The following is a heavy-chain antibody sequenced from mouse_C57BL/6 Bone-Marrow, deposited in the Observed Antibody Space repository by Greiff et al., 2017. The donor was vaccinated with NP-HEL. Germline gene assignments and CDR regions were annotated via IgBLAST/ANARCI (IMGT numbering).Heavy chain of an antibody. CDR2: ISSGSSTI. D-gene: IGHD4-1*01. J-gene: IGHJ2*01. V-gene: IGHV5-17*01. CDR3: ARGANWEYFDY. CDR1: GFTFSDYG. Sequence: EVMLVESGGGLVKPGGSLKLSCAASGFTFSDYGMHWVRQAPEKGLEWVAYISSGSSTIYYADTMKGRFTISRDNAKNTLFLQMTSLRSEDTAMYYRARGANWEYFDYWGQGTTLTVSS.